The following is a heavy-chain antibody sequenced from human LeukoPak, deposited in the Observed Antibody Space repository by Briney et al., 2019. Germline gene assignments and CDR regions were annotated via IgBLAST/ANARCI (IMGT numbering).Heavy chain of an antibody. J-gene: IGHJ6*03. CDR2: ICYSGST. CDR3: ASSYCSGGSCYQYYYYYYIDV. CDR1: GGSISSRSYY. V-gene: IGHV4-39*01. D-gene: IGHD2-15*01. Sequence: SETLSLTCTVSGGSISSRSYYWGWIRQPPGKGLEWIGIICYSGSTYSNPSLRSRVTISVDTSKNQFSLKLSSVTAADTAVYYCASSYCSGGSCYQYYYYYYIDVWGKGTTVTISS.